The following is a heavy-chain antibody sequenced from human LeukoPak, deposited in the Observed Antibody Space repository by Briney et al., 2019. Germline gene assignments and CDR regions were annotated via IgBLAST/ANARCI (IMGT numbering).Heavy chain of an antibody. J-gene: IGHJ6*02. V-gene: IGHV4-59*01. Sequence: SETLSLTCTVSGDSITSYSWSWIRQPPGKALQWVGFSHYSGNSNYNPPLKSRVTLSVDMSRNQVSLGLSSVTAADTAVYYCARDRGYYGSGSYSTYYYYGMDVWGQGTTVTVSS. D-gene: IGHD3-10*01. CDR2: SHYSGNS. CDR1: GDSITSYS. CDR3: ARDRGYYGSGSYSTYYYYGMDV.